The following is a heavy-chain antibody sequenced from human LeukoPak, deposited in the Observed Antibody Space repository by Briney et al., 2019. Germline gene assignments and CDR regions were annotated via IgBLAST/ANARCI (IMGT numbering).Heavy chain of an antibody. CDR2: INADEDRA. CDR3: ARKGARGSYFDY. Sequence: GGSLRLSCAASGFTFSDYWMHWVRQAPGKGLVWVSHINADEDRAAYADSVKGRFTISRDNSKNTLYLQMNSLRAEDTAVYYCARKGARGSYFDYWGQGTLVTVSS. V-gene: IGHV3-74*01. CDR1: GFTFSDYW. J-gene: IGHJ4*02. D-gene: IGHD3-16*01.